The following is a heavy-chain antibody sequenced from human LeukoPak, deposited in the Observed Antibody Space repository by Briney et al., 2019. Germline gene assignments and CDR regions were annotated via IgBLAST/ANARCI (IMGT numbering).Heavy chain of an antibody. CDR3: ARDMGRAWYGPPDY. CDR2: IWNDGSET. D-gene: IGHD6-13*01. Sequence: GGSLRLSCAASGFIFSNYGMHWVRQAPGKRLEWVAVIWNDGSETFHADSVKGRFRIARDNSKNTLYLQMNSLRAEDTVVYFCARDMGRAWYGPPDYWGQGTLVTVSS. J-gene: IGHJ4*02. CDR1: GFIFSNYG. V-gene: IGHV3-33*01.